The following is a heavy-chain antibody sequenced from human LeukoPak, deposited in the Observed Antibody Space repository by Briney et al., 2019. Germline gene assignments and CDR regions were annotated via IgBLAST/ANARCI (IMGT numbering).Heavy chain of an antibody. V-gene: IGHV1-2*02. J-gene: IGHJ4*02. CDR3: ARVKPAAN. CDR1: GYTFTAYS. Sequence: GASVKLSCKASGYTFTAYSIHWVRQAPGQGLEWMGWINPNSGGAKYAQKFQGRVTMTRDTSISTAYMELSRLRSDDTAVYYCARVKPAANWGQGTLVTVSS. D-gene: IGHD2-2*01. CDR2: INPNSGGA.